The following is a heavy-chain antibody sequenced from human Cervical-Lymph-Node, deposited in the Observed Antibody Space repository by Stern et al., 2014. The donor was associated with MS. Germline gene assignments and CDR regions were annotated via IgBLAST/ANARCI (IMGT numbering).Heavy chain of an antibody. CDR3: AREHHGGNFAS. J-gene: IGHJ4*02. V-gene: IGHV1-69*01. D-gene: IGHD4-23*01. Sequence: QVQLVESGAEVKKPGSSVKVSCKASGGPFSTNGISWVRQAPGQGLEWMGAIVPVFGRSNYAQKFQGRVTITADEVTTTAYLELSSLRSEDTALDYCAREHHGGNFASWGQGTLVTVSS. CDR2: IVPVFGRS. CDR1: GGPFSTNG.